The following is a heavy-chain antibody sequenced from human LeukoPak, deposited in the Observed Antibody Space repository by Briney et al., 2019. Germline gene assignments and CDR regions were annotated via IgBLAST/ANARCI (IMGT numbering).Heavy chain of an antibody. CDR1: GFTVSRNY. CDR2: TESGGNT. V-gene: IGHV3-53*01. D-gene: IGHD3-9*01. Sequence: GGSLRLSCAASGFTVSRNYMSWVRQAPGKGLEWVSVTESGGNTDSADSVKGRFTISRDNSKNTLYLQMNSLRAEDTAVYYCARDLNYWGQGILVTLSS. J-gene: IGHJ4*02. CDR3: ARDLNY.